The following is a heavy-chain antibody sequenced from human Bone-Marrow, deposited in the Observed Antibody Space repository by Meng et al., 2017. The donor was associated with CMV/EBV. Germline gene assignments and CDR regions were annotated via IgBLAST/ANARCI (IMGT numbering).Heavy chain of an antibody. V-gene: IGHV3-21*01. CDR1: GFTFSSYS. Sequence: GESLKISWAASGFTFSSYSMNWVRQAPGKGLEWVSSISSSSSYIYYADSVKGRFTISRDNAKNSLYLQMNSLRAEDTAVYYCARDAPEEYCSSTSCRYYYYYGMDVWGQGTTVTVSS. J-gene: IGHJ6*02. D-gene: IGHD2-2*01. CDR3: ARDAPEEYCSSTSCRYYYYYGMDV. CDR2: ISSSSSYI.